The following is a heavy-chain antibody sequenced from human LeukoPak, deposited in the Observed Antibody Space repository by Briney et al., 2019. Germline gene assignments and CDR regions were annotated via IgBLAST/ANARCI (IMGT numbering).Heavy chain of an antibody. D-gene: IGHD3-10*01. CDR1: GYTFTNYY. CDR2: INPSGTST. Sequence: GASVKVSCKASGYTFTNYYMHWVRQAPGQGLEWMGIINPSGTSTSYAQKFQGRVTMTRDTSTSTVYMELTSLRSEDTAVYYCARGNPPFHYYGSGRPNWFDPWGQGTLVTVSS. V-gene: IGHV1-46*01. CDR3: ARGNPPFHYYGSGRPNWFDP. J-gene: IGHJ5*02.